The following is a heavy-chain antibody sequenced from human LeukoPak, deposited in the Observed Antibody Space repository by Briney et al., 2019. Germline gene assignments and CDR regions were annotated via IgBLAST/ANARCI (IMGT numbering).Heavy chain of an antibody. V-gene: IGHV4-59*08. Sequence: SETLSLTCTVSGGSISSYYWSWIRQPPGKGLEWIGYIYYSGSTNYSPSLASRVTISVDTSKNQFSLKLSSVTAADTAVYYCARLSYYYDSSGYYYAGFDYWGQGTLVTVSS. J-gene: IGHJ4*02. CDR1: GGSISSYY. D-gene: IGHD3-22*01. CDR3: ARLSYYYDSSGYYYAGFDY. CDR2: IYYSGST.